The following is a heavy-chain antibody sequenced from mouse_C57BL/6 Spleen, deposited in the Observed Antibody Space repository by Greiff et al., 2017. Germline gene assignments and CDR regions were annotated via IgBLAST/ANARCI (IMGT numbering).Heavy chain of an antibody. V-gene: IGHV1-74*01. CDR3: ATPHSSGYTFFAY. J-gene: IGHJ3*01. CDR1: GYTFTSYW. D-gene: IGHD3-2*02. Sequence: QVQLQQSGAELVKPGASVKVSCKASGYTFTSYWMHWVKQRPGQGLEWIGRIHPSDSDTNYNQKFKGKATLTVDKSSSTAYMQLSSLTSEDSAVYYCATPHSSGYTFFAYWGQGTLVTVSA. CDR2: IHPSDSDT.